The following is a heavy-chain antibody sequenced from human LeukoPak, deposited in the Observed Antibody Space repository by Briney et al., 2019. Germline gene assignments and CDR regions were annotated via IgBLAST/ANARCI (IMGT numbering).Heavy chain of an antibody. V-gene: IGHV3-30-3*01. J-gene: IGHJ4*02. CDR3: ARDEGDYYDSSGYYTFDY. CDR2: IPYDGSNK. Sequence: PGGSLRLSCAASGFTFSSYAMHWVRQAPGKGLEWVVVIPYDGSNKYYADSVKGRFTISRDNSKNTLYLQMNSLRAEDTAVYYCARDEGDYYDSSGYYTFDYWGQGTLVTVSS. D-gene: IGHD3-22*01. CDR1: GFTFSSYA.